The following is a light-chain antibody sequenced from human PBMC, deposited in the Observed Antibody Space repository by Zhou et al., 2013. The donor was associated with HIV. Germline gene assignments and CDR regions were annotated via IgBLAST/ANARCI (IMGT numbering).Light chain of an antibody. V-gene: IGLV1-51*02. CDR1: KSNVGNNY. Sequence: ISCSGRKSNVGNNYVSWYQQLPGTAPKLLIYENNKRPSGVPDRFSGSKSGTSATLGITGFQTGDEADYYCATWDSSLSSRVFGGGTKLTVL. J-gene: IGLJ2*01. CDR2: ENN. CDR3: ATWDSSLSSRV.